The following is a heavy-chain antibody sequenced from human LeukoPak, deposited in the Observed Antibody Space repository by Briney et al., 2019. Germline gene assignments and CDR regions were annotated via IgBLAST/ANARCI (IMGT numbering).Heavy chain of an antibody. V-gene: IGHV4-31*03. D-gene: IGHD4-11*01. CDR3: ARDGDYSNAESLEY. J-gene: IGHJ4*02. Sequence: PSQTLSLTCTVSGGSISSGGYYWSWIRQHPGKGLEWIGYIYYSGSTYYNPSLKSRVTISVDTSKNQLSLKLSSVTAADTAVYYCARDGDYSNAESLEYWGQGTLVTVSS. CDR2: IYYSGST. CDR1: GGSISSGGYY.